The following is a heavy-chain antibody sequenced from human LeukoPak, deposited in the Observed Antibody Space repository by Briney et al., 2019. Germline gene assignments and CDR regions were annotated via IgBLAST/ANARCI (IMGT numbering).Heavy chain of an antibody. D-gene: IGHD1-26*01. J-gene: IGHJ4*02. CDR1: RFTFSSSA. CDR3: RERSPNGTFYFDY. Sequence: GGSLRLSCAAYRFTFSSSAMTWVRQAPGKGLEWVSSISDSGGSTLYADSVKGRFTISRDNSENTLSLQMNSLRAEDTAVYYCRERSPNGTFYFDYWGQGTLVTVSS. CDR2: ISDSGGST. V-gene: IGHV3-23*01.